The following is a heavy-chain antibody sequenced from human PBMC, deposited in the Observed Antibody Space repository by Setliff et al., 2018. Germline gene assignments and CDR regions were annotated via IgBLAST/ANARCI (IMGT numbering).Heavy chain of an antibody. V-gene: IGHV4-4*07. Sequence: PSETLSLTCTVSGGSISNYYWSWIRQPAGKGLEWIGRIYTSGSTNYNPSLKSRVTMSVDTSKNQFSLKLSSVTAADTAVYYCARKGISALSGAFDMWGQGTRGTVS. CDR3: ARKGISALSGAFDM. J-gene: IGHJ3*02. D-gene: IGHD1-26*01. CDR2: IYTSGST. CDR1: GGSISNYY.